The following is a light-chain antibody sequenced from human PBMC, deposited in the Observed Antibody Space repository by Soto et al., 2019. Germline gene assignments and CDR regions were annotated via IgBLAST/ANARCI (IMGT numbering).Light chain of an antibody. J-gene: IGKJ1*01. Sequence: IVLTQCPVTLSLSPGERATLSCRASQSVSSSYLAWYQQKPGQAPRLLIYGASSRATGIPDRFSGSGSGTDFTLTISRLETEDFAVYYCQQYGSSPWTFGQGTKVDIK. CDR3: QQYGSSPWT. CDR1: QSVSSSY. V-gene: IGKV3-20*01. CDR2: GAS.